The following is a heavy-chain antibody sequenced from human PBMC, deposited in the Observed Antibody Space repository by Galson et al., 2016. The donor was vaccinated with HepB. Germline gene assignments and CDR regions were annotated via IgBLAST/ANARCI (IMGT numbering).Heavy chain of an antibody. J-gene: IGHJ6*02. CDR2: IYHSGST. V-gene: IGHV4-30-2*01. CDR3: ARGEYYDFWSGYYGMDV. CDR1: GGSISDYY. Sequence: TLSLTCTVSGGSISDYYWSWIRQPPGKGLEWIGYIYHSGSTYYNPSLKSRVTISVDRSKNQFSLKLSSVTAADTAVYYCARGEYYDFWSGYYGMDVWGQGTTVTVS. D-gene: IGHD3-3*01.